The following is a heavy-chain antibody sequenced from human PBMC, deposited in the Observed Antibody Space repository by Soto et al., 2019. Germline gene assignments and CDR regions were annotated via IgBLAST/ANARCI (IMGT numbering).Heavy chain of an antibody. J-gene: IGHJ3*02. Sequence: QVQLQQWGAGLLKPSETLSLTCAVYGGSFSGYYWSWIRQPPGKGLEWIGEINHSGSTNYNPSLKSRVTISVDPSKNQFSLKLSSVTAADTAVYYCASLLMVTTDAFDIWGQGTMVTVSS. CDR3: ASLLMVTTDAFDI. CDR1: GGSFSGYY. CDR2: INHSGST. V-gene: IGHV4-34*01. D-gene: IGHD4-17*01.